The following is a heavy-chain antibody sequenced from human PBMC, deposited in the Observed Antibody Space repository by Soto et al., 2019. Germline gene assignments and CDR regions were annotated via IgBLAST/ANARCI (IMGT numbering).Heavy chain of an antibody. D-gene: IGHD6-13*01. Sequence: QVQLVESGGGVVQPGRSLRLSCAASGFTFSSYGMHWVRQAPGKGLEWVAVIWYDGSNKYYADSVKGRFTISRDNSKNTRYLQMNSLRAEDTAVYYCAKDIAAARNPGFDYWGQGTMVTVS. CDR3: AKDIAAARNPGFDY. J-gene: IGHJ4*02. CDR1: GFTFSSYG. V-gene: IGHV3-33*06. CDR2: IWYDGSNK.